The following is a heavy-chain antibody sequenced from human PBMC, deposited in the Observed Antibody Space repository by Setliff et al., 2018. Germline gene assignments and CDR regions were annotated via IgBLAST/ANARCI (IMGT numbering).Heavy chain of an antibody. Sequence: ASVKVSCKTSGYMFTTYGISWVRQDPGQGLEWMGWIRVYDGYTDYAQKFQGRVTMTKDTSTSTAYMELRSLRPDDTAVYYCARHVGSRSRGYNYYYYYMDVWGKGTTVTVSS. CDR3: ARHVGSRSRGYNYYYYYMDV. V-gene: IGHV1-18*01. CDR2: IRVYDGYT. J-gene: IGHJ6*03. D-gene: IGHD3-10*01. CDR1: GYMFTTYG.